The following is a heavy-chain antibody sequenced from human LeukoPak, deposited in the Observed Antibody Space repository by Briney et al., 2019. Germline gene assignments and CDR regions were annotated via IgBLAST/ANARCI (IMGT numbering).Heavy chain of an antibody. CDR2: ISSSGYSI. J-gene: IGHJ6*03. Sequence: GGSLRLSCAASGFTVSSNYMSWVRQAPGKGLEWVSCISSSGYSIYYADSVKGRFTISRDNAKNSLYLQMNSLRAEDTAVYYCARDLTDPPYYYYYIDVWGKGTTVTISS. CDR3: ARDLTDPPYYYYYIDV. CDR1: GFTVSSNY. V-gene: IGHV3-21*01.